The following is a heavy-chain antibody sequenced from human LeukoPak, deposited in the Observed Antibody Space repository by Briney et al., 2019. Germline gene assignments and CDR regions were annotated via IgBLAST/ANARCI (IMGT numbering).Heavy chain of an antibody. V-gene: IGHV4-34*01. D-gene: IGHD3-10*01. J-gene: IGHJ5*02. CDR1: GGSFSGYY. CDR3: ARVGRREAYYYGSGSPKLNWFDP. CDR2: INHSGST. Sequence: PSETLSLTCAVYGGSFSGYYWSWIRQPPGKGLESIGEINHSGSTNYNPSLKSRVTISVDTSKNQFSLKLSSVTAADTAVYYCARVGRREAYYYGSGSPKLNWFDPWGQGTLVTVSS.